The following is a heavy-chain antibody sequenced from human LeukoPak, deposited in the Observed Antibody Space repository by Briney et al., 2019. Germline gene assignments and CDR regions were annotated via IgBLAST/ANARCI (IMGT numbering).Heavy chain of an antibody. CDR2: ISAYNGDT. V-gene: IGHV1-18*01. CDR3: ATSEPGGGIF. CDR1: HYIFTSYG. Sequence: ASVKVSCKSSHYIFTSYGITWLRQAPGQGLERMGWISAYNGDTNYAQKLQVRVTMTTDTSTGTAYLELRSLRSDDTGVYYCATSEPGGGIFWGQGTLVTVSS. D-gene: IGHD1-14*01. J-gene: IGHJ4*02.